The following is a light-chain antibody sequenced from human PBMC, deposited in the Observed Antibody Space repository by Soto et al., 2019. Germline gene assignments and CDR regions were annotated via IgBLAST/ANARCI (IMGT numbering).Light chain of an antibody. Sequence: EIVLTQSPGTLSLSPGERATLSCRASQSVSSSYLAWYQQQPGQAPRLLIYGASSRATGIPDRFSGSGSGTDFTLTISRLEPEDFAVYYFQQYGSSPPWTFGKGTKGEIK. CDR1: QSVSSSY. J-gene: IGKJ1*01. CDR2: GAS. V-gene: IGKV3-20*01. CDR3: QQYGSSPPWT.